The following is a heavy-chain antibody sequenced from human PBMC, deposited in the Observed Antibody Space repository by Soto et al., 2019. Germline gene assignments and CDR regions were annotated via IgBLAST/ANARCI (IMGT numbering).Heavy chain of an antibody. CDR3: ARVTRYFDFGRFDY. Sequence: SETLSLTCTVSGGSISSYYWSWIRQPPGKGLEWIGYIYYSGSTNYNPSLKSRVTISVDTSKNQFSLKLSSVTAADTAVYYCARVTRYFDFGRFDYWGQGTLVTISS. V-gene: IGHV4-59*01. J-gene: IGHJ4*02. CDR2: IYYSGST. D-gene: IGHD3-9*01. CDR1: GGSISSYY.